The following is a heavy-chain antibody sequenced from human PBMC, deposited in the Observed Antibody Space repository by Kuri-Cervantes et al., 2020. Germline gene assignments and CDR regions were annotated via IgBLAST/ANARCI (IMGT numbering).Heavy chain of an antibody. D-gene: IGHD1-26*01. CDR2: ISYDGSNK. CDR1: GFTFSNAW. J-gene: IGHJ4*02. Sequence: GGSLRLSCAASGFTFSNAWMSWVRQTPGKGLEWVAVISYDGSNKYYADSVKGRFTISRDNSKNTLYLQMNSLRAEDTAVYYCARECIVGAAADYWGQGTLVTVSS. V-gene: IGHV3-30-3*01. CDR3: ARECIVGAAADY.